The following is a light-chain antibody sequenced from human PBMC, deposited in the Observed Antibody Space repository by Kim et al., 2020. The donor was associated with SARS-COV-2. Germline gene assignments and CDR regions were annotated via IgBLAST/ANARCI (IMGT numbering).Light chain of an antibody. J-gene: IGLJ3*02. CDR3: AVWDDSLKQGV. CDR2: SNN. CDR1: SSNIGSNN. V-gene: IGLV1-44*01. Sequence: QSVLTQPPSASGTPGQRVTISCSGSSSNIGSNNVVWYQQLPGAAPNHLIYSNNQRPSGIPDRFSGSRSGTSASLAISGLQSRDEADYYCAVWDDSLKQGVFGGGTQLTVL.